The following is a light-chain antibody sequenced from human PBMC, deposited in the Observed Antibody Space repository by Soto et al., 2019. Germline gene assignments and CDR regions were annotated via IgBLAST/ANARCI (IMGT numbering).Light chain of an antibody. CDR2: DVT. CDR3: CSYAGSYIFV. J-gene: IGLJ1*01. V-gene: IGLV2-11*01. CDR1: SNDVGYYNY. Sequence: QSALTQPRSVSGSPGQSVTISCTGGSNDVGYYNYVSWYQQNPGKAPKLMIYDVTKRPSGVPDRFSGSKSGNTASLTISGLQAEDESDYYCCSYAGSYIFVFGTGTKLTVL.